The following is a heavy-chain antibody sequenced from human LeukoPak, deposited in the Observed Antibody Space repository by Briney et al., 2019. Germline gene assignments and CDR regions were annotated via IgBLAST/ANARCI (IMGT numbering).Heavy chain of an antibody. D-gene: IGHD2-15*01. CDR2: IKQDGSEK. CDR3: AKDLPIFVVVVAATSGAFDI. CDR1: GFTFSSYW. J-gene: IGHJ3*02. Sequence: GGSLRLSCAASGFTFSSYWMSWVRQAPGKGLEWVANIKQDGSEKYYVDSVKGRFTISRDNAKNSLYLQMNSLRAEDTAVYYCAKDLPIFVVVVAATSGAFDIWGQGTMVTVSS. V-gene: IGHV3-7*01.